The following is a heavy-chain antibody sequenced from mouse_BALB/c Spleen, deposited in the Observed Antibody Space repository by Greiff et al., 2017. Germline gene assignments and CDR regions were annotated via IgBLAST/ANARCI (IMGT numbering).Heavy chain of an antibody. Sequence: VQLKESGAELVKPGASVKLSCTASGFNIKDTYMHWVKQRPEQGLEWIGRIDPANGNTKYDPKFQGKATITADTSSTTAYLQLSSLTSEDTAVYYGARGYYYGYDDYWGQGTTLTVSS. CDR3: ARGYYYGYDDY. CDR1: GFNIKDTY. V-gene: IGHV14-3*02. D-gene: IGHD2-2*01. CDR2: IDPANGNT. J-gene: IGHJ2*01.